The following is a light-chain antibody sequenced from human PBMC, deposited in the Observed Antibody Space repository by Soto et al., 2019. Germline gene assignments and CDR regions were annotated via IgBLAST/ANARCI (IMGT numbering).Light chain of an antibody. CDR1: QSITRF. CDR2: AAS. CDR3: QQSYSTLRT. J-gene: IGKJ1*01. Sequence: DIQMTQSPSSLSASVGDRVTITCRASQSITRFLNWYQQKPGKAPKLLIYAASTLQTGVPSRFSGSGSGRDLTLTISSLQLEDFATYYCQQSYSTLRTFGQGTKVDMK. V-gene: IGKV1-39*01.